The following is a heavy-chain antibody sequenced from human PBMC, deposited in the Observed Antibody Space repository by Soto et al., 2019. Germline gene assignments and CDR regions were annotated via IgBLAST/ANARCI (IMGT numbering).Heavy chain of an antibody. Sequence: LSLTCTVSGASISSGDYFWSWIRQSPGKGLQWIGYIYDSGSSYYNLSLKSRVTMSVDTSKNQFSLKLSSVTAADTAVYYCAREKGYISGPKNFDYWGQGTLVTVSS. CDR3: AREKGYISGPKNFDY. D-gene: IGHD5-12*01. CDR1: GASISSGDYF. CDR2: IYDSGSS. V-gene: IGHV4-30-4*01. J-gene: IGHJ4*02.